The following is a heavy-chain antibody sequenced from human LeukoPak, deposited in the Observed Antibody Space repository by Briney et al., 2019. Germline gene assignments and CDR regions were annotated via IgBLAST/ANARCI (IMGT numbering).Heavy chain of an antibody. D-gene: IGHD3-22*01. CDR2: IYYSGST. V-gene: IGHV4-31*03. Sequence: PSQTLSLTCTVSGGSISSGGCYWSWIRQHPGKGLEWIGYIYYSGSTYYNPSLKSRVTISVDTSKNQFSLKLSSVTAADTAVYYCARDSSGYYNYGMDVWGQGTTVTVSS. CDR1: GGSISSGGCY. CDR3: ARDSSGYYNYGMDV. J-gene: IGHJ6*02.